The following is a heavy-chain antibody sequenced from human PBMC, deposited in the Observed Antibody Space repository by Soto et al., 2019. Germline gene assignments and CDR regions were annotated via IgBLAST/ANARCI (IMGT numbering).Heavy chain of an antibody. CDR1: GLTVSSNY. CDR2: IYSGGST. CDR3: ARDRHDSSGFDY. D-gene: IGHD3-22*01. J-gene: IGHJ4*02. V-gene: IGHV3-53*01. Sequence: GGSMRIACAASGLTVSSNYMSLVRQAPGKGLEWVSVIYSGGSTYYADSVKGRFTISRDNSKNTLYLQMNSLRAEDTAVYYCARDRHDSSGFDYCGQGTLVTVSS.